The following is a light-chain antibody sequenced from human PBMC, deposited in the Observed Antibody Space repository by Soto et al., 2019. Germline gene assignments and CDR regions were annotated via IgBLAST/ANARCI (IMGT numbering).Light chain of an antibody. CDR2: GAS. CDR1: QSVSSD. J-gene: IGKJ4*01. Sequence: EVVMTQSPATLSVSPGERATLSCRASQSVSSDLAWYQHKPGQAPRLLIYGASRRATGIPVRFSGSGSGTEFTLTISSLQSEDVSVYYCQHYKNSPLTFGGGTKVEIK. CDR3: QHYKNSPLT. V-gene: IGKV3-15*01.